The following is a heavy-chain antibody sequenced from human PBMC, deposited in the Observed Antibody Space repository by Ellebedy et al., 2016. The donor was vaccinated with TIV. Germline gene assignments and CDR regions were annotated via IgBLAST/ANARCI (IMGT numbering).Heavy chain of an antibody. V-gene: IGHV4-4*08. CDR1: GGSMSSYS. CDR3: ARSPANSIWRWDGDWFAP. CDR2: IYSNGNT. J-gene: IGHJ5*02. D-gene: IGHD5-24*01. Sequence: SETLSLTXTVSGGSMSSYSWNWIRRPPGKGLEWIGCIYSNGNTNYNPSLQSRVTLSLDTSKNQFSLNLNFVTAADTAVYYCARSPANSIWRWDGDWFAPWGRGIMVTVSS.